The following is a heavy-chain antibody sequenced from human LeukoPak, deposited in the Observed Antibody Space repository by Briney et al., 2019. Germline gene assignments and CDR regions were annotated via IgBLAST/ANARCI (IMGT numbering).Heavy chain of an antibody. Sequence: PSETLSLTCTVSGGSISNYYWSWLRQPPGKGLEWIGYIYYSGSTNYNPSLKSRVTISVDTSKNQFSLKLSSVTAADTAVYYCARSVALWFGESNPDYWGQGTLVTVSS. CDR1: GGSISNYY. CDR3: ARSVALWFGESNPDY. V-gene: IGHV4-59*08. D-gene: IGHD3-10*01. CDR2: IYYSGST. J-gene: IGHJ4*02.